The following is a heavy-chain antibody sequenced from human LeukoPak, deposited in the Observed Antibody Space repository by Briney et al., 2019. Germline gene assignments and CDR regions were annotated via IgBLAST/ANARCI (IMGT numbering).Heavy chain of an antibody. Sequence: PGGSLRLSCAASGLTFSDYYMSWIRQAPGKGREWVSYISSSSGYTKYADSVKGRFTISRDNAKNSLYLQMNSLRAEDTAVYYCASHGGHDYFDYWGQGTLVTVSS. J-gene: IGHJ4*02. D-gene: IGHD5-12*01. V-gene: IGHV3-11*06. CDR2: ISSSSGYT. CDR1: GLTFSDYY. CDR3: ASHGGHDYFDY.